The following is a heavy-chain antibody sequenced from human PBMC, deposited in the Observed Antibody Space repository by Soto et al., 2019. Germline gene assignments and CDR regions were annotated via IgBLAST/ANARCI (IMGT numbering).Heavy chain of an antibody. D-gene: IGHD4-17*01. J-gene: IGHJ4*02. CDR2: IYHSGSA. V-gene: IGHV4-4*02. Sequence: SETLSLTCAVSGGSVSSTYWWSWVRQPPGKGLEWIGEIYHSGSANYNPSLKSRVTISVDNSKNQFSLKLSSVTAADTAVYYCARSQTTVTSYDYWGQGTLVTVSS. CDR3: ARSQTTVTSYDY. CDR1: GGSVSSTYW.